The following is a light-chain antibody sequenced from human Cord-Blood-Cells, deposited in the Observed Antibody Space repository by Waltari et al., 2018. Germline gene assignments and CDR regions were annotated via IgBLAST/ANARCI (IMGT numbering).Light chain of an antibody. CDR1: QSVLYSSNNKNY. CDR3: QQYYSTLCT. J-gene: IGKJ3*01. V-gene: IGKV4-1*01. Sequence: DIVMTQYPDSLAVSLGERATINCKSSQSVLYSSNNKNYLAWYQKKPGQPPKLLIYWASTRESWVPDRFGGSGYGTDFTLTISSLQAEDVAVYYCQQYYSTLCTFGPGTKVDI. CDR2: WAS.